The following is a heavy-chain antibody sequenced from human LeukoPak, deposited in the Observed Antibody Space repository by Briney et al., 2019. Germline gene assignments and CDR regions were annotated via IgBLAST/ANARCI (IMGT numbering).Heavy chain of an antibody. Sequence: SETLSLTCAVYGGSFSGYYWNWIRQPPGTGLEWIGYIYYSGSTYYNPSLKSRVTISVDTSKNKFSLKLSSVTAADTAVYYCARANWGSSWLDPWGQGALVTVSS. J-gene: IGHJ5*02. CDR3: ARANWGSSWLDP. V-gene: IGHV4-30-4*08. CDR1: GGSFSGYY. D-gene: IGHD7-27*01. CDR2: IYYSGST.